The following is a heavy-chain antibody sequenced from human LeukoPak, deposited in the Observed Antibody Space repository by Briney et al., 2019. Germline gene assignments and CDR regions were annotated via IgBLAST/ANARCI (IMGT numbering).Heavy chain of an antibody. CDR1: QFIFSTYA. J-gene: IGHJ4*02. Sequence: PGGSLRLSCAASQFIFSTYAMSWVRQAPGKGLEWVSGITSSGGSTYYADSVKGRFTISRDNAKNSLYLQMNSLRAEDTAVYYCAREWDTAMALPFDYWGQGTLVTVSS. V-gene: IGHV3-23*01. CDR2: ITSSGGST. CDR3: AREWDTAMALPFDY. D-gene: IGHD5-18*01.